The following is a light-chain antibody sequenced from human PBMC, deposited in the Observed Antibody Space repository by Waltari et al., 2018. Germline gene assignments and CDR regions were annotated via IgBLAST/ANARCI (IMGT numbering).Light chain of an antibody. V-gene: IGLV2-14*03. Sequence: QSALTQPASVSGSPGQSIATPCPGTSSDARCFNFLPWYQQQPGQAPKTMIYDVTKRPSGVSDRFSGSKSGNTASLTISGLQAEDEGDYYCGSYRYGSSLVFGGGTRLTVL. CDR2: DVT. J-gene: IGLJ2*01. CDR1: SSDARCFNF. CDR3: GSYRYGSSLV.